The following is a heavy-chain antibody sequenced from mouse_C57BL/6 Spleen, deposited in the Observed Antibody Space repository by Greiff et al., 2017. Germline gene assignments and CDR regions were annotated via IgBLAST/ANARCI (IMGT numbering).Heavy chain of an antibody. CDR1: GYAFSSSW. V-gene: IGHV1-82*01. Sequence: QVQLQQSGPELVKPGASVKISCKASGYAFSSSWMNWVKQRPGQGLEWIGRIYPGDGDTNYNGKFKGKATLTADKSSSTAYMQLSSLTSEDSAVYFCARWGLGYAMDYWGQGTSVTVSS. CDR3: ARWGLGYAMDY. D-gene: IGHD3-3*01. CDR2: IYPGDGDT. J-gene: IGHJ4*01.